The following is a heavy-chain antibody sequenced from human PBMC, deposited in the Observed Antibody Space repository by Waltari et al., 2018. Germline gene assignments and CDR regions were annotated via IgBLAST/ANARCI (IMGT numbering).Heavy chain of an antibody. CDR3: ATLGYCSGGSCLRGVFDY. J-gene: IGHJ4*02. CDR1: GYTLTELS. CDR2: FDPEDGET. D-gene: IGHD2-15*01. V-gene: IGHV1-24*01. Sequence: QVQLVQSGAAVKKPGASVKVSCKVSGYTLTELSMHWVRQAPGKGLEWMGGFDPEDGETIYAQKFQGRVTMTEDTSTDTAYMELSSLRSEDTAVYYCATLGYCSGGSCLRGVFDYWGQGTLVTVSS.